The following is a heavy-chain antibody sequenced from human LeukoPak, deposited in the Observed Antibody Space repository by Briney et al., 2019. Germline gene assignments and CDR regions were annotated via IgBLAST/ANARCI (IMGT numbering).Heavy chain of an antibody. J-gene: IGHJ2*01. V-gene: IGHV4-30-4*01. D-gene: IGHD1-26*01. CDR3: AREVPWVWNFDL. Sequence: SETLSLTCTVSGGSISSGDYYWSWIRQPPGKGLEWIGYIYYSGSTYYNPPLKSRVTISVDTSKNQFSLKLNSVTAADTAVYYCAREVPWVWNFDLWGRGTLVTVSS. CDR2: IYYSGST. CDR1: GGSISSGDYY.